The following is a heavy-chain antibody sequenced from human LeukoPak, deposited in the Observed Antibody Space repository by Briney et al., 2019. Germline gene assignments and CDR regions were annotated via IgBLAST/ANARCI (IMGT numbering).Heavy chain of an antibody. CDR1: GYTFTSYD. V-gene: IGHV1-8*01. CDR2: MNPNSGNT. Sequence: ASVKVSCKASGYTFTSYDINWVRQATGQGLEWMGWMNPNSGNTGYAQKFQGRVTMTRNTSISTAYMELSSLRSEHTAVYYCARRGGLKRGGSCFDYWGQGTLVTVSS. D-gene: IGHD2-15*01. CDR3: ARRGGLKRGGSCFDY. J-gene: IGHJ4*02.